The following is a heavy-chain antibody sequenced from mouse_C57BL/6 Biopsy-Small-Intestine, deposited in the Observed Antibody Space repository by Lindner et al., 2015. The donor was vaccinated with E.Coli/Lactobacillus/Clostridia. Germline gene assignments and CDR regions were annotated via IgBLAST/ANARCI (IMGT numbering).Heavy chain of an antibody. D-gene: IGHD2-3*01. Sequence: VQLQESGAELARPGASVKLSCKASGYTFTSYGISWVKQRTGQGLEWIGEIYPRSGNTYYNEKFKGKATLTADKSSSTAYMELRSLTSEDSAVYFCARREGIYDGYLWFAYWGQGTLVTVSA. CDR2: IYPRSGNT. CDR3: ARREGIYDGYLWFAY. CDR1: GYTFTSYG. J-gene: IGHJ3*01. V-gene: IGHV1-81*01.